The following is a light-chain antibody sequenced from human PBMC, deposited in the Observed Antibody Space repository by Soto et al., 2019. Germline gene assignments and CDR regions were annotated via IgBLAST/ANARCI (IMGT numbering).Light chain of an antibody. CDR2: GAA. V-gene: IGKV3-20*01. CDR1: QSVSNSY. J-gene: IGKJ1*01. CDR3: QQCGSSPRT. Sequence: EIVLTQSPGTLSLSPGESATLSCRASQSVSNSYLAWYQQKPGQAPRLLIYGAASRATGIPDRFSGSGSGTDFTLTISRLEPEDFAVYYCQQCGSSPRTFGQGTKVEIK.